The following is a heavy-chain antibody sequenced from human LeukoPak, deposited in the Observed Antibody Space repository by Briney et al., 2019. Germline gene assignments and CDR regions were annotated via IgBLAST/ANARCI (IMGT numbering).Heavy chain of an antibody. V-gene: IGHV4-59*08. CDR3: ARHSPYGDYFDY. CDR2: IYYSGST. D-gene: IGHD4-17*01. Sequence: SETLSLTCTVSGGSISSYYWSWIRQPPGKGLEWIGYIYYSGSTNHNPSLKSRVTISVDTSKNQFSLKLSSVTAAGTAVYYCARHSPYGDYFDYWGQGTLVTVSS. J-gene: IGHJ4*02. CDR1: GGSISSYY.